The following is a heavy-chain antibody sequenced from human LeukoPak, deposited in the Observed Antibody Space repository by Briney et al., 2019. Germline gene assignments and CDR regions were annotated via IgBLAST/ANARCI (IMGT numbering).Heavy chain of an antibody. D-gene: IGHD3-10*01. CDR2: INSDGSST. J-gene: IGHJ6*03. Sequence: GGSLRLSCAASGFTFSSYWMHWVRQAPGKGLVWVSRINSDGSSTSYADSVKGRFTISRDNSKNTLYLQMNSLRAEDTAVYYCARSRGSYYYYYYMDVWGKGTTVTVSS. CDR1: GFTFSSYW. CDR3: ARSRGSYYYYYYMDV. V-gene: IGHV3-74*01.